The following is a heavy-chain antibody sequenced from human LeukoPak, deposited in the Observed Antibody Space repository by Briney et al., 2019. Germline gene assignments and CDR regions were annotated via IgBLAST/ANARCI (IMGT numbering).Heavy chain of an antibody. CDR2: ISYDGSNK. Sequence: GGSLRLSCAASGFTLSSYGMHWVGQAPGKGLEWVAVISYDGSNKYYADSVKGRFTISRDNSKNTLYLQMNSLRAEDTAVYYCATVAAPVDDYWGQGTLVTVSS. D-gene: IGHD2-15*01. V-gene: IGHV3-30*03. J-gene: IGHJ4*02. CDR1: GFTLSSYG. CDR3: ATVAAPVDDY.